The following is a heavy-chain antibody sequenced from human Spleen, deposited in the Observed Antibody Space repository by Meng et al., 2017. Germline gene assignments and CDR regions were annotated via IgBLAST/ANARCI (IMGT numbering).Heavy chain of an antibody. Sequence: EGQLVESGGGFVKPGGSLRLSCAASGFTFSNAWMTWVRQAPGKGLEWIGRMKSNVDGGTVDYAAAVKGRFFISRDDSENTFYLQMNSLRAEDTAVYYCARDWSVLLSWGQGTLVTVSS. CDR1: GFTFSNAW. V-gene: IGHV3-15*01. CDR2: MKSNVDGGTV. CDR3: ARDWSVLLS. D-gene: IGHD3-3*01. J-gene: IGHJ5*02.